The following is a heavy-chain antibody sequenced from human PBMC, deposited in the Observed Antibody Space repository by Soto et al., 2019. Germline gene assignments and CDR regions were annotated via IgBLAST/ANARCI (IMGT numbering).Heavy chain of an antibody. CDR1: GYTFTSYD. CDR3: ARRRTTVVKQLFDP. CDR2: MNPNSGNT. V-gene: IGHV1-8*01. D-gene: IGHD4-17*01. J-gene: IGHJ5*02. Sequence: GXSVKVSFKDSGYTFTSYDINWVRQATVQGLEWMGWMNPNSGNTGYAQKFQGRVTMTRNTSISTAYMELSSLRSEDTAVYYCARRRTTVVKQLFDPWGQGTLVTVSS.